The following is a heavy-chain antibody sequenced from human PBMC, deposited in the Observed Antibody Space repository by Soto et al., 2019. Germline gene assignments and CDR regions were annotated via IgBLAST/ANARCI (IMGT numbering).Heavy chain of an antibody. Sequence: QVHLQESGPGLLKPSETLSLTCSVSGGSLSNYYWSWLRQSAGRGLEWIGRIHTSGSTVYNSSLQSRVSTSLDTSKNQFFLRLTSGTAADTALYFCARDSPPFDYWGQGTLVTVSS. J-gene: IGHJ4*02. CDR2: IHTSGST. V-gene: IGHV4-4*07. CDR1: GGSLSNYY. CDR3: ARDSPPFDY.